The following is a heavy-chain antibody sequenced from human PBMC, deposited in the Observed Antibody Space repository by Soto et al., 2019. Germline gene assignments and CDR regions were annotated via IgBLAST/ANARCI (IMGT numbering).Heavy chain of an antibody. J-gene: IGHJ6*02. Sequence: GGSLRLSCAASGFTFSSYSMNWVRQAPGKGLEWVSSISSSSSYIYYADSVKGRFTISRDNAKNSLYLQMNSLRAEDTAVYYCARSCTNGVCYDGGYYGMDVWGQGTTVTVSS. CDR3: ARSCTNGVCYDGGYYGMDV. CDR1: GFTFSSYS. D-gene: IGHD2-8*01. V-gene: IGHV3-21*01. CDR2: ISSSSSYI.